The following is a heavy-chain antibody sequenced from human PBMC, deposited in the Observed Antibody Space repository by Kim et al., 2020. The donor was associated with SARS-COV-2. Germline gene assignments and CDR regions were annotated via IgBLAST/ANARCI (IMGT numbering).Heavy chain of an antibody. Sequence: STDYADSVTGPVPNTRDNAKNTLYLQMNRLRAEDTAVYYCARGGSGSLDYWGQGTLVTVSS. CDR3: ARGGSGSLDY. CDR2: ST. J-gene: IGHJ4*02. V-gene: IGHV3-74*01. D-gene: IGHD3-16*01.